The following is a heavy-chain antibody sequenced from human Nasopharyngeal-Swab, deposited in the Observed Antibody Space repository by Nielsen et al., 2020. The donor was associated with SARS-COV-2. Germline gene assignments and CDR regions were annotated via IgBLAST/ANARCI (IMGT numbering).Heavy chain of an antibody. J-gene: IGHJ6*02. Sequence: GESLKISCAASGFTFSNYWIHWVRQAPGKGLVWVPRIHSDGTNTNYADSVKGRFTISRDNAKNTLYLQMNSLRAEDTAVYYCASAVKAHTSGLDVWGQGTTVTVSS. CDR3: ASAVKAHTSGLDV. CDR1: GFTFSNYW. V-gene: IGHV3-74*01. CDR2: IHSDGTNT.